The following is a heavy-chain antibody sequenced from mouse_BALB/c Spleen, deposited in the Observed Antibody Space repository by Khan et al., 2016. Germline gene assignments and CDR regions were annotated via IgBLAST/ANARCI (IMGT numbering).Heavy chain of an antibody. J-gene: IGHJ1*01. CDR3: TRSPTATRYFDV. CDR2: IRYSGST. CDR1: GYSITSDYA. D-gene: IGHD1-2*01. V-gene: IGHV3-2*02. Sequence: EVQRQESGPGLVKPSQSLSLTCTVTGYSITSDYAWNWIRQFPGNKLEWMGYIRYSGSTTYNPSLKSRISITRDTSKNQFFLQLYSVTTEDTATSYCTRSPTATRYFDVWGAGPTVTVSS.